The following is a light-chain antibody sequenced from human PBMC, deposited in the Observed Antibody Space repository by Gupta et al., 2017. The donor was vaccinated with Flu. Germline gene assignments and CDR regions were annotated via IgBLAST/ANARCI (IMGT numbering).Light chain of an antibody. CDR3: QQYYSTLR. CDR2: WAS. J-gene: IGKJ2*03. V-gene: IGKV4-1*01. CDR1: QSVLYSSNNKNY. Sequence: DIVMTQSPDSLAVSLGERATINCKSSQSVLYSSNNKNYLAWYQQKPGQPPKLLIYWASTRESGLPDRFSGSGSGTDFTLTISSLQAGDVAVYYCQQYYSTLRFGQGTKLEIK.